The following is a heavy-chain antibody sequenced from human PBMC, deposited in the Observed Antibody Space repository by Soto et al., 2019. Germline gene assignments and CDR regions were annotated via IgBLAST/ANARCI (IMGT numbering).Heavy chain of an antibody. Sequence: QLQLQESGPGLVKPSETLSLTCTVSGGSISSSSYYWGWIRQPPGKGLEWIGSIYYSGSTYYNPSLKSRVTISVATSKNQFSLKLSSVTAADTSVYYCARRNIAVAGRSFDPWGQGTLVTVSS. CDR3: ARRNIAVAGRSFDP. V-gene: IGHV4-39*01. J-gene: IGHJ5*02. CDR2: IYYSGST. D-gene: IGHD6-19*01. CDR1: GGSISSSSYY.